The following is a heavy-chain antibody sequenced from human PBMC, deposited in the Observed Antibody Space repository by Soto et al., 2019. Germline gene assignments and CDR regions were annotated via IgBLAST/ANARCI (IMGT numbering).Heavy chain of an antibody. J-gene: IGHJ4*02. Sequence: SETLSLTCTVSGGSISSGGYYWSWIRQHPGKGLEWIGYIYYSGSTYYNPSLKSRVSMSVDTSKNQFSLKLSSVTAADTAVYYCARHEFRSYYDSSGYYGHWGQGTLVTVSS. CDR1: GGSISSGGYY. D-gene: IGHD3-22*01. V-gene: IGHV4-31*03. CDR2: IYYSGST. CDR3: ARHEFRSYYDSSGYYGH.